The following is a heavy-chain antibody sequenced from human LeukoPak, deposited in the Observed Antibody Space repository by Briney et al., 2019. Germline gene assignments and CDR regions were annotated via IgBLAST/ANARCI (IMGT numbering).Heavy chain of an antibody. J-gene: IGHJ4*02. CDR3: ARVGTYYDFWSGYYRIEFPFDY. CDR1: GGSISSGGYS. V-gene: IGHV4-30-2*01. CDR2: IYHSGST. Sequence: SQTLSLTCAVSGGSISSGGYSWSWIRQPPGKGLEWIGYIYHSGSTYYNPSLKSRVTISVDRSKNQFSLKLSSVTAADTAVYYCARVGTYYDFWSGYYRIEFPFDYWGQGTLVTVSS. D-gene: IGHD3-3*01.